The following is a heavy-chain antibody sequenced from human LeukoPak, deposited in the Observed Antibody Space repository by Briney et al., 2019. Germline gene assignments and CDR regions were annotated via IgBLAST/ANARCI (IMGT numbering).Heavy chain of an antibody. CDR2: IWYDGSNK. J-gene: IGHJ6*02. Sequence: GGSLRLSCAASGFTFSSYGMHWVRQAPGKGLEWVAVIWYDGSNKYYADSVKGRFTISRDNSKNTLYLQMNSLRAEDTAVYYCARDDYGDGYYYCYGMDVWGQGTTVTVSS. CDR3: ARDDYGDGYYYCYGMDV. CDR1: GFTFSSYG. V-gene: IGHV3-33*01. D-gene: IGHD4-17*01.